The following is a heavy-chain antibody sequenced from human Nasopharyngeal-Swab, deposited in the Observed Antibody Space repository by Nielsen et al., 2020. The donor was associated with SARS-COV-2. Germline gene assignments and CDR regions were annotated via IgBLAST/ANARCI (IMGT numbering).Heavy chain of an antibody. CDR2: MFYTGTT. CDR1: GASISSRDFY. D-gene: IGHD6-19*01. Sequence: SETRSPTCTVSGASISSRDFYWGWIRQPPGKGLEWIGSMFYTGTTYYSSSLKSRVTISADVSKNQISLKLSFVTAADTALYYCARGYSSGWYGHYFDYWGQGTLVTVSS. J-gene: IGHJ4*02. CDR3: ARGYSSGWYGHYFDY. V-gene: IGHV4-39*01.